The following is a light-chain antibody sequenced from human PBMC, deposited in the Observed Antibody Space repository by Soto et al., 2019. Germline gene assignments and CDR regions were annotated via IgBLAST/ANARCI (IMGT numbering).Light chain of an antibody. CDR2: GAS. CDR3: QKYGTSART. Sequence: EIVLTQSPGTLSLSPGERATLSCRASQTIAISYLAWYQQKPGQAPRLLIYGASNRATGIPVRFSGSGSGTDFTLTVSRLEPEDFAVYYCQKYGTSARTFGQGTKVEI. V-gene: IGKV3-20*01. J-gene: IGKJ1*01. CDR1: QTIAISY.